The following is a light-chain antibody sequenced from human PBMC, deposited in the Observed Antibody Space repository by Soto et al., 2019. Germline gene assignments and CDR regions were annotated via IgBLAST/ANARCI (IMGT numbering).Light chain of an antibody. Sequence: EIVLTQSPGTLSLSPGERATLSCRASQSVSSSYLARYQQKPGQAPRLLIYGASSRATGIPDRFSGSGSGTEFNLTISRLEPEDFALYYCQQYAHSTPISFGQGTRLEIK. V-gene: IGKV3-20*01. CDR1: QSVSSSY. CDR3: QQYAHSTPIS. J-gene: IGKJ5*01. CDR2: GAS.